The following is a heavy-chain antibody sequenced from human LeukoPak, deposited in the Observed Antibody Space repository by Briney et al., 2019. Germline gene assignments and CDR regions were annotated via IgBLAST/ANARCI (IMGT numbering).Heavy chain of an antibody. V-gene: IGHV1-18*01. Sequence: GASVKVSCKASGFTLTDYGITWVRQAPGKGLEWMGWISVYSGNTDHARKMQGRVTLTADTSTKAVFMELENLRSDDTAVYYCARARYWWESLGWFDLWGQGTLVVVSS. D-gene: IGHD1-26*01. CDR3: ARARYWWESLGWFDL. J-gene: IGHJ5*02. CDR1: GFTLTDYG. CDR2: ISVYSGNT.